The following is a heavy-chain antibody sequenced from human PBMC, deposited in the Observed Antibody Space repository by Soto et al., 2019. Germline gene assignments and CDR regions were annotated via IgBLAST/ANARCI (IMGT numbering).Heavy chain of an antibody. CDR2: ISYDGSNK. CDR1: GFTFSSYA. J-gene: IGHJ6*02. D-gene: IGHD3-10*01. V-gene: IGHV3-30-3*01. CDR3: ARLWGSGRMRNYYYGMDV. Sequence: LRLSCAASGFTFSSYAMHWVRQAPGKGLEWVAVISYDGSNKYYADSVKGRFTISRDNSKNTLYLQMNSLRAEDTAVYYCARLWGSGRMRNYYYGMDVWGQGTTVTVSS.